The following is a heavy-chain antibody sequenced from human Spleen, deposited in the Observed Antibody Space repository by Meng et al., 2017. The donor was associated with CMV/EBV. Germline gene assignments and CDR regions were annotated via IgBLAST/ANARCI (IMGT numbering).Heavy chain of an antibody. Sequence: SYWMQWVHQAPGKGLVWVAHMTTGGSRNKYADSVKGRIAIPEDNANDTMFQQITSPRADDTALYCCARGAPFYCSGGSCYSQPLDYWGQGTLVTVSS. D-gene: IGHD2-15*01. CDR3: ARGAPFYCSGGSCYSQPLDY. J-gene: IGHJ4*02. V-gene: IGHV3-74*03. CDR1: SYW. CDR2: MTTGGSRN.